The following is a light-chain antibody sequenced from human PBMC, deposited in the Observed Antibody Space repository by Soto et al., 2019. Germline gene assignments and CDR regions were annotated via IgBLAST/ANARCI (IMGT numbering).Light chain of an antibody. V-gene: IGKV3-20*01. CDR2: ATS. CDR3: QQHDILPIT. CDR1: QSASSSS. Sequence: EIVLTQSPDTLSLSPGERATLSCRASQSASSSSVAWYQQKPGQAPRLLIYATSYRATDTPVRFSAGGAGTDFTLTISRLEPEDFALYYCQQHDILPITFGQGTRLEIK. J-gene: IGKJ5*01.